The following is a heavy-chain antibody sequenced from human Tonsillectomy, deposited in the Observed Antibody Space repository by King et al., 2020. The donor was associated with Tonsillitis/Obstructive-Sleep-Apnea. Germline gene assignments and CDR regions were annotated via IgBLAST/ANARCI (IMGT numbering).Heavy chain of an antibody. J-gene: IGHJ4*02. D-gene: IGHD1-26*01. Sequence: VQLVESGGGLVKPGGSLRLSCAASGFTFSNAWMNGVRQAPGKGLEWVGRIKSKTDGGTTDYAAPAKGRFTISRDDSKNTLYLQMNSLKTEDTAVYYCTTDGKIVGAKGFGYWGQGTLVTVSS. CDR3: TTDGKIVGAKGFGY. V-gene: IGHV3-15*07. CDR1: GFTFSNAW. CDR2: IKSKTDGGTT.